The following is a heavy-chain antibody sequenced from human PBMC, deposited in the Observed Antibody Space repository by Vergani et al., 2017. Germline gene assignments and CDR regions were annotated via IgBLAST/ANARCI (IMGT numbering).Heavy chain of an antibody. D-gene: IGHD2-15*01. CDR2: INPNSGGT. V-gene: IGHV1-2*02. CDR3: ATSIIVVVVAATRNGFAFDI. Sequence: QVQLVQSGAEVKKPGASVKVSCKASGYTFTGYYMPWVRPAPGQGLEWMGWINPNSGGTTYAQKFQGRVTMTRDTSISTAYMELSRLRSDDTAVYYCATSIIVVVVAATRNGFAFDIWGQGTMVTVSS. J-gene: IGHJ3*02. CDR1: GYTFTGYY.